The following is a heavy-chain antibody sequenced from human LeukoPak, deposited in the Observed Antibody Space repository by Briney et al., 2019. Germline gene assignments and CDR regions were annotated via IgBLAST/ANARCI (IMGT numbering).Heavy chain of an antibody. D-gene: IGHD3-16*01. CDR2: IKQHPRVQ. V-gene: IGHV3-7*05. CDR1: GFTFSSYW. Sequence: GGSLRLSCAASGFTFSSYWMSWVRQAPGKGLEWVANIKQHPRVQRDMDSVKVRFTISRDNAKNSLLLQMNSLRVEDTAVYYCARERGGQSNDYLHGGPFDYWGQGTLVTVSS. CDR3: ARERGGQSNDYLHGGPFDY. J-gene: IGHJ4*02.